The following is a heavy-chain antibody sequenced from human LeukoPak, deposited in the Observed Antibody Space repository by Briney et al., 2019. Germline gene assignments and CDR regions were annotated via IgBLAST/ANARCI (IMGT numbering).Heavy chain of an antibody. Sequence: PGGSLRLSCAASGFTFSSYWMNWVRQAPGKGLEWVANIKQDGSEKYYVDSVKGRFTISRDNAKNSLYLQMNSLRAEDTAVYYCARDPTAMVTNLFDYWGQGTLVTVSS. J-gene: IGHJ4*02. CDR3: ARDPTAMVTNLFDY. CDR2: IKQDGSEK. D-gene: IGHD5-18*01. CDR1: GFTFSSYW. V-gene: IGHV3-7*01.